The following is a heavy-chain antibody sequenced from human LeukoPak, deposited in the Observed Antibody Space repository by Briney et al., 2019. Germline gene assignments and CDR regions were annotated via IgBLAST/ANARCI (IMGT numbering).Heavy chain of an antibody. CDR3: ARVNWNYVDY. J-gene: IGHJ4*02. V-gene: IGHV4-39*07. CDR2: IYYSGST. D-gene: IGHD1-1*01. CDR1: GGSISTSSYY. Sequence: SETLSLTCTVSGGSISTSSYYWGWIRQPPGKGLECIGNIYYSGSTYYNPSLKSRVTISVDTSKNQFSLNLSSVTAADTAVYYCARVNWNYVDYWGQGTLVTVSS.